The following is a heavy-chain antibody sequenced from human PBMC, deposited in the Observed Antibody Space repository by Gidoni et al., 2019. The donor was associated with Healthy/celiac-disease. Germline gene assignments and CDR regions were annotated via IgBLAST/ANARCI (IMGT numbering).Heavy chain of an antibody. V-gene: IGHV4-38-2*02. Sequence: QVQLQESGPGLGKPSETLSLTCTVSGYSISSGYYWGWIRQPPGKGLEWIGSIYHSGSTYYNPSLKSRVTISVDTSKNQFSLKLSSVTAADTAVYYCARGDYGDDYWGQGTLVTVSS. CDR1: GYSISSGYY. CDR2: IYHSGST. D-gene: IGHD4-17*01. CDR3: ARGDYGDDY. J-gene: IGHJ4*02.